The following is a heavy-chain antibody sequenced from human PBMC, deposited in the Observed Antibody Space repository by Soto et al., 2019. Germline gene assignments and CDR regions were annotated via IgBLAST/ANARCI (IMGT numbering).Heavy chain of an antibody. CDR1: GYTFTGYY. V-gene: IGHV1-2*02. CDR2: INPNSGGT. CDR3: ARYTVTTSMIFQYYYYYGMDG. Sequence: ASVEVSCKASGYTFTGYYMHWVRQAPGQGLEWMGWINPNSGGTNYAQKFQGRVTMTRDTSISTAYMELSRLRSDDTAVYYCARYTVTTSMIFQYYYYYGMDGWGQGTTVTVSS. D-gene: IGHD4-17*01. J-gene: IGHJ6*02.